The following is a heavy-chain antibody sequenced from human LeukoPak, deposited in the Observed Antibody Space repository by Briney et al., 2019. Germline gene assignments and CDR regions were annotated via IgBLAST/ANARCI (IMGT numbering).Heavy chain of an antibody. D-gene: IGHD1-26*01. J-gene: IGHJ4*02. Sequence: GGSLRLSCAASGFTFTSYSMNWVRQAPGKGLEWVPGIVASGATTYYADSVKGRFTISRDNSQNTLYLQMHSLRADDTAVYYCAKGSGSFGRYSFDYWGQGTLLTVSS. V-gene: IGHV3-23*01. CDR1: GFTFTSYS. CDR3: AKGSGSFGRYSFDY. CDR2: IVASGATT.